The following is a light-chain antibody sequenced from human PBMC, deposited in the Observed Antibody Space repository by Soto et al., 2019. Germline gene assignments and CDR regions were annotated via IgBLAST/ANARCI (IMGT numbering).Light chain of an antibody. CDR3: QSYDSSLSAWV. CDR2: LNN. J-gene: IGLJ3*02. Sequence: QSALTQPPSVSGAPGQRVTISCTGSSSNIGAGYDVHWYQQIPGTPPKLLIYLNNNRPSGVPDRLSGSKSGTSASLAITGLQAEDEADYYCQSYDSSLSAWVFGGGTKLTVL. CDR1: SSNIGAGYD. V-gene: IGLV1-40*01.